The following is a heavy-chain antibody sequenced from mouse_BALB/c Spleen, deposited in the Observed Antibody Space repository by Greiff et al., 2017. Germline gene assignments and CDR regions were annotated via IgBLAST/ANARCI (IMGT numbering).Heavy chain of an antibody. CDR2: IYPGDGDT. CDR1: GYAFSSYW. CDR3: ARDYYYGSSLDY. Sequence: VKLQESGAELVRPGSSVKISCKASGYAFSSYWMNWVKQRPGQGLEWIGQIYPGDGDTNYNGKFKGKATLTADKSSSTAYMQLSSLTSEDSAVYFCARDYYYGSSLDYWGQGTTLTVSS. D-gene: IGHD1-1*01. J-gene: IGHJ2*01. V-gene: IGHV1-80*01.